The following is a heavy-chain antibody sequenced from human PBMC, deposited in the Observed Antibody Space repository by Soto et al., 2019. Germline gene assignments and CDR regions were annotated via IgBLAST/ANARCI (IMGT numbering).Heavy chain of an antibody. Sequence: GGSLRLSCAASGFTFSSYGMHWVRQAPGKGLEWVAVISYDGSNKYYADSVKGRFTISRDNSKNTLYLQMNSLRAEDTAVYYCAKDGKYCSGGSCSNFDYWGQGTLVTVSS. V-gene: IGHV3-30*18. CDR1: GFTFSSYG. D-gene: IGHD2-15*01. J-gene: IGHJ4*02. CDR2: ISYDGSNK. CDR3: AKDGKYCSGGSCSNFDY.